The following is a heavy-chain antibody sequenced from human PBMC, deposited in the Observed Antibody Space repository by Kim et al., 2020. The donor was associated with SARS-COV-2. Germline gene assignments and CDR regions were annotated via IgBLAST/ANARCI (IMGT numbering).Heavy chain of an antibody. J-gene: IGHJ5*02. CDR3: ARVLYGSEKFSWFDP. V-gene: IGHV3-53*01. CDR2: IYSGGST. CDR1: GFTVSSNY. D-gene: IGHD3-10*01. Sequence: GGFLRLSCAASGFTVSSNYMSWVRQAPGKGLEWVSVIYSGGSTYYADSVKGRFTISRDNSKNTLYLQMNSLRAEDTAVYYCARVLYGSEKFSWFDPWGQGTLVTVSS.